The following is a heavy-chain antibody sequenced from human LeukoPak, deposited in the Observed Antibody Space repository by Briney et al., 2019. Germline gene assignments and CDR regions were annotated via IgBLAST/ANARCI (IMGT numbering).Heavy chain of an antibody. D-gene: IGHD3-10*01. CDR1: GYTFTSYG. V-gene: IGHV1-18*01. J-gene: IGHJ3*02. Sequence: ASVKVSCKASGYTFTSYGISWVRQAPGQGLEWMGWISAYNGNTNYAQKLQGRVTMTTDTSTSTAYMELRSLRSDDTAVYYCASKLNRGGAFDIWGQGTMVTVSS. CDR2: ISAYNGNT. CDR3: ASKLNRGGAFDI.